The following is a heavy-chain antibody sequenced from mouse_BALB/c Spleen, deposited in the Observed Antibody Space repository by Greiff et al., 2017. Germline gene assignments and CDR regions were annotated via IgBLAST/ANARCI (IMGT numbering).Heavy chain of an antibody. CDR3: ARVGITTVDY. CDR1: GYTFTSYW. V-gene: IGHV1-69*02. Sequence: QVQLQQPGAELVKPGASVKLSCKASGYTFTSYWMHWVKQRPGQGLEWIGEIDTSDSYTNYNQKFKGKATLTVDKSSSTAYMQLSSLTSEDSAVYYCARVGITTVDYWGQGTTLTVSS. CDR2: IDTSDSYT. D-gene: IGHD1-1*01. J-gene: IGHJ2*01.